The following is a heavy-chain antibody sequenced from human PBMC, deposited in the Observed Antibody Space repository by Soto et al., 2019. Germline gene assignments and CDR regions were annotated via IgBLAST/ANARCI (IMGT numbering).Heavy chain of an antibody. CDR3: ATYRKFFQI. V-gene: IGHV4-30-2*01. J-gene: IGHJ3*02. Sequence: SETLSLTCAVSGGYISCGYYSWSWIRQPPGKGLEWIGFIYNSGSTYYNSSLKSRVTISVDRSKNHFFLNLTSVTAVDTAVYYCATYRKFFQIWGPGTKVTVSS. CDR2: IYNSGST. CDR1: GGYISCGYYS.